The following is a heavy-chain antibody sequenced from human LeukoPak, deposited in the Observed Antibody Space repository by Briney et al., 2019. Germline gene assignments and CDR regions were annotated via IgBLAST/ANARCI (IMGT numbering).Heavy chain of an antibody. J-gene: IGHJ4*02. Sequence: GASVKVSCKASGYTFTSYYMHWVRQAPGQGLEWMGIINPSGGSTSYAQKFQGGVTMTRDTSTSTVYMELSSLRSEDTAVYYCARVASIAVAGTFFDYWGQGTLVTVSS. CDR1: GYTFTSYY. D-gene: IGHD6-19*01. V-gene: IGHV1-46*01. CDR2: INPSGGST. CDR3: ARVASIAVAGTFFDY.